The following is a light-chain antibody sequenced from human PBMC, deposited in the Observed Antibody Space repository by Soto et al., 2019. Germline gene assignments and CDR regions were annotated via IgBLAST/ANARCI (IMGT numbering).Light chain of an antibody. CDR3: QQYGSSAIT. J-gene: IGKJ5*01. CDR2: GAS. V-gene: IGKV3-20*01. Sequence: EIVLTQPPGTLSLSPGERVTLSCRASQSVSSYLAWYQQKPGQAPRLLIYGASSRATGIPDRFSGSGSGTDFTLTISRLEPEDFAVYYCQQYGSSAITFGQGTRLEIK. CDR1: QSVSSY.